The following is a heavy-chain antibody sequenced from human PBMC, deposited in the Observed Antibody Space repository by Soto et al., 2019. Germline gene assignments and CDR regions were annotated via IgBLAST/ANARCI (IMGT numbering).Heavy chain of an antibody. J-gene: IGHJ4*02. Sequence: ASLKVSCKVSGYTLTELSMHWVRQAPGKGLEWMGGFDPEDGETIYAQKFQGRVTMTEDTSTDTAYMELSSLRSEDTAVYYCATLGGHYYDSSGYYYFDYWGQGTLVTVSS. V-gene: IGHV1-24*01. CDR1: GYTLTELS. CDR2: FDPEDGET. D-gene: IGHD3-22*01. CDR3: ATLGGHYYDSSGYYYFDY.